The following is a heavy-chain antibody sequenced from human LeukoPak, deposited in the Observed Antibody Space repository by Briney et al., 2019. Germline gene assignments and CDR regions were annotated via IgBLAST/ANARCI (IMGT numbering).Heavy chain of an antibody. J-gene: IGHJ4*02. D-gene: IGHD3-22*01. Sequence: PGGSLRLSCAASGFRFNSYSMIWVRQAPGKGLEWIAYISSGGGSIHHADSVKGRFTISRDNAKNSLYLQMNSLRAEDTAVYYCARGSGPGYYYGPLDYWGQGTLVTVSS. CDR1: GFRFNSYS. CDR3: ARGSGPGYYYGPLDY. V-gene: IGHV3-48*04. CDR2: ISSGGGSI.